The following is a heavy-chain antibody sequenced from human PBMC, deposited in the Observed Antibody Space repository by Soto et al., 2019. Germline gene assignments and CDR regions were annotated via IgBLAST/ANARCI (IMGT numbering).Heavy chain of an antibody. Sequence: AGSLRLSCAASGFTFSSYAMSWVRQAPGKGLEWVSAISGSGGSTYYADSVKGRFTISRDNSKNTLYLQMNSLRAEDTAVYYCAKDRWISSSWTFDYWGQGTLVTVSS. CDR1: GFTFSSYA. CDR3: AKDRWISSSWTFDY. D-gene: IGHD6-13*01. J-gene: IGHJ4*02. V-gene: IGHV3-23*01. CDR2: ISGSGGST.